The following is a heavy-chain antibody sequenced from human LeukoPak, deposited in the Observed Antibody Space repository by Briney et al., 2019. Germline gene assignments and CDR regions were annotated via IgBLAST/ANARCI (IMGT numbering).Heavy chain of an antibody. V-gene: IGHV3-48*03. CDR1: GFTFSSYE. D-gene: IGHD3-22*01. CDR2: ISNSGSTI. Sequence: GGSLRLSCAASGFTFSSYEMNWVRQAPGKGLEWVSYISNSGSTIYLADSEKGRFTISRDNAKNSLYLQMNSLRAEDTAVYYCAREGLYYYDSSGSKLGGLDYWGQGTLVTVSS. J-gene: IGHJ4*02. CDR3: AREGLYYYDSSGSKLGGLDY.